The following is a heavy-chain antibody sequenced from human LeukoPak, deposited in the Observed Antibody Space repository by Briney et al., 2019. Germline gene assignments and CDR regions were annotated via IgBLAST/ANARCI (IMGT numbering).Heavy chain of an antibody. V-gene: IGHV4-59*01. D-gene: IGHD3-22*01. CDR3: ATYYYDSSGYPKYFQH. Sequence: SETLSLTCTVSGGSISSYYWSWIRQPPGKGLEWIGYIYYSGSTNYNPSLKSRVTISVDTSKNQFSLKLSSVTAADTAVYYCATYYYDSSGYPKYFQHWGQGTLVTVSS. CDR2: IYYSGST. J-gene: IGHJ1*01. CDR1: GGSISSYY.